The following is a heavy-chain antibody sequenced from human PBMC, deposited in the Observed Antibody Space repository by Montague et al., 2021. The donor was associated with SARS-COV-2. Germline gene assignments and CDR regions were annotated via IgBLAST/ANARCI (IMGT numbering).Heavy chain of an antibody. CDR1: AGSISSSNW. D-gene: IGHD3-16*01. Sequence: SETLSLICAVSAGSISSSNWCSWVRQPPGKGLEWIAEIYHSGGTNYNPSLKSRVTISVDKSKNQFSLKLSSVTAADTAVYYCARIPFGYYGMDVWGQGTTVTVSS. V-gene: IGHV4-4*02. CDR2: IYHSGGT. CDR3: ARIPFGYYGMDV. J-gene: IGHJ6*02.